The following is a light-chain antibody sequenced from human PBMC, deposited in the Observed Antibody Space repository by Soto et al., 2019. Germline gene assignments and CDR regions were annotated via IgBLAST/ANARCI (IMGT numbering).Light chain of an antibody. CDR1: QGISSN. J-gene: IGKJ4*01. CDR2: AAS. V-gene: IGKV1-27*01. CDR3: QNFNSAPPLA. Sequence: DIQMTQSPSSLSASVGDRVTITCRASQGISSNVAWYQQKAGNAPKLLMYAASILQSGVPSRFSGSGSGTDLTLTINSLQPEDVATDYCQNFNSAPPLAFGGWTTVEIK.